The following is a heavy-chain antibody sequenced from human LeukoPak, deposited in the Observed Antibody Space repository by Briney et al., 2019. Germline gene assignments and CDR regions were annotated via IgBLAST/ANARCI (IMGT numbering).Heavy chain of an antibody. D-gene: IGHD1-26*01. CDR2: IYYSGST. V-gene: IGHV4-59*01. J-gene: IGHJ3*02. CDR1: GGSISSYY. CDR3: ARETGELLKPFDI. Sequence: SETLSLTCTVSGGSISSYYWSWIRQPPGKGLEWIGYIYYSGSTNYNPSLKSRVTISVDTSKNQFSLKLSSVTAADTAVYYCARETGELLKPFDIWGQGTMVTVSS.